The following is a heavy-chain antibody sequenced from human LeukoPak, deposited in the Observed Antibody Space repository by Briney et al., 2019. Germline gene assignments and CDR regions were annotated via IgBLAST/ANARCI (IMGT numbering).Heavy chain of an antibody. CDR1: GFTFDDYA. V-gene: IGHV3-9*01. CDR2: ISWNSGTI. J-gene: IGHJ4*02. CDR3: ARADSYGYYFDY. Sequence: GGSLRLSCAASGFTFDDYAMHWVRQAPGKGLEWVSGISWNSGTIGYADSVKGRFTISRDNAKNSLYLQMNSLRAEDTAVYYCARADSYGYYFDYWGQETLVTVSS. D-gene: IGHD5-18*01.